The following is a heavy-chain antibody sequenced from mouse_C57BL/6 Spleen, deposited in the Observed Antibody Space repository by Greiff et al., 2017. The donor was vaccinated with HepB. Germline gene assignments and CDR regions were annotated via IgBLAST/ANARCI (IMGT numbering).Heavy chain of an antibody. CDR1: GYTFTSYW. Sequence: QVQLEQPGAELVKPGASVKLSCKASGYTFTSYWMHWVKQRPGQGLEWIGMIHPNSGSTNYNEKFKSKATLTVDKSSSTAYMQLSSLTSEDSAVYYCAPTTVYAMDYWGQGTSVTVSS. CDR2: IHPNSGST. D-gene: IGHD1-1*01. J-gene: IGHJ4*01. V-gene: IGHV1-64*01. CDR3: APTTVYAMDY.